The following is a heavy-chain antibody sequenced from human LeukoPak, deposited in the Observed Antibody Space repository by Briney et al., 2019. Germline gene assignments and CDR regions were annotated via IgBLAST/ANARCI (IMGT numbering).Heavy chain of an antibody. CDR3: ARPQYGGYYYYGMDV. CDR1: GYSFTGYY. J-gene: IGHJ6*02. Sequence: ASVKVSCKASGYSFTGYYMHWVRQAPGQGLEWMGWINPNSGGTNYAQKFQGRVTMTRDTSISTAYMELSRLRSDDTAVYYCARPQYGGYYYYGMDVWGQGTTVTVSS. V-gene: IGHV1-2*02. CDR2: INPNSGGT. D-gene: IGHD2/OR15-2a*01.